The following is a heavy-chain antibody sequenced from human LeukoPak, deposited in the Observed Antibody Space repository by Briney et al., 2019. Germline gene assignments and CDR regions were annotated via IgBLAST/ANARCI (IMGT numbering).Heavy chain of an antibody. J-gene: IGHJ4*02. V-gene: IGHV3-73*01. CDR1: GFTFSGST. Sequence: PGGSLRLSCAASGFTFSGSTIHWVRQASGKGLEWVGHIRSKANSYATAYVASLKGRFTISRDDSKNTAYLQMNSLRAEDTAVYYCARVYGRGYWGQGTLVTVSS. D-gene: IGHD4-17*01. CDR3: ARVYGRGY. CDR2: IRSKANSYAT.